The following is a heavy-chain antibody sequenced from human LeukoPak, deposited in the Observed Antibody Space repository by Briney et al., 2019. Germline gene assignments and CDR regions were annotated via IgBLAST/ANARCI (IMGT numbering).Heavy chain of an antibody. Sequence: ASVKVSCKASGYTFTSYAMHWVRQAPGQRLEWMGWINAGNGNTKYSQKFQGRVTITRDTSASTAYMELSSPRSEGTAVYYCARDHGSGPDYWGQGTLVTVPS. CDR1: GYTFTSYA. CDR2: INAGNGNT. J-gene: IGHJ4*02. V-gene: IGHV1-3*01. D-gene: IGHD5-24*01. CDR3: ARDHGSGPDY.